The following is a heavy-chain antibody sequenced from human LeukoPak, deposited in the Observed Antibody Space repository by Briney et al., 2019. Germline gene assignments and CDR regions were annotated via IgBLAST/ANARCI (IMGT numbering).Heavy chain of an antibody. D-gene: IGHD1-1*01. J-gene: IGHJ3*02. CDR1: GGSFSGYY. Sequence: SETLSLTCAVYGGSFSGYYWSWIRQPPGKGLEWIGEINHSGSTNYNPSLKSRVTISVDTSKNQFSLKLSSVTAADTAVYYCARPRGVKSKFLGTAFDIWGQGTMVTVSS. CDR3: ARPRGVKSKFLGTAFDI. V-gene: IGHV4-34*01. CDR2: INHSGST.